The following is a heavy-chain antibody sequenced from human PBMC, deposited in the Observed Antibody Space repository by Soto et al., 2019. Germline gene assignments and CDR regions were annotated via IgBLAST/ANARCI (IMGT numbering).Heavy chain of an antibody. J-gene: IGHJ6*02. CDR3: AVSGRGGLDV. D-gene: IGHD3-10*01. CDR2: IYRSGSA. Sequence: QLQLQESGSGLVKPSQKLSLTCTVSGGSINSGGYSWSWIRQPPGKGLEWIGYIYRSGSAYYSPSLQNRVTISVDTSKNHVSLNLTSVTAADTAVYYCAVSGRGGLDVWGQGTTVTVSS. V-gene: IGHV4-30-2*01. CDR1: GGSINSGGYS.